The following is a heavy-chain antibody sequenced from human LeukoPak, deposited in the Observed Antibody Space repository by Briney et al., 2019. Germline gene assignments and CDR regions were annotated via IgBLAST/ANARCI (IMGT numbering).Heavy chain of an antibody. CDR3: VRETGTIGYYMDV. CDR1: GFTFTGNS. J-gene: IGHJ6*03. Sequence: GGSLRLSCAASGFTFTGNSMRWVRQGPGKGLVWVARIHRDGGMTKYADSVEGRFTISRDNAKNTLYLQMNSLRAEDTAIYYCVRETGTIGYYMDVWGKGTTVTVSS. V-gene: IGHV3-74*03. D-gene: IGHD2-15*01. CDR2: IHRDGGMT.